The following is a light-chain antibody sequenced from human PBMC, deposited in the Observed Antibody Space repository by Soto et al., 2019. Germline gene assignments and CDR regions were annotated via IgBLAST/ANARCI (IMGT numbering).Light chain of an antibody. CDR3: QQADSFPIT. J-gene: IGKJ5*01. CDR2: GAS. V-gene: IGKV1-12*01. CDR1: QDISTW. Sequence: DIQMTQSPSSLSASVGDRVTITCRASQDISTWLVWYQQKPGRAPRLLIYGASSLESGVPSRFSGSGSGTDFTLTISSLQPEDFATYYCQQADSFPITFGQGTRLDIK.